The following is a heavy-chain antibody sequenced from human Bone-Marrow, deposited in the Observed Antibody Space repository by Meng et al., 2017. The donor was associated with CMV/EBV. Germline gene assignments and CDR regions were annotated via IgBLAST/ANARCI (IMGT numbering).Heavy chain of an antibody. CDR2: MNPNSGNT. CDR1: GYTFTSYD. V-gene: IGHV1-8*01. J-gene: IGHJ5*02. D-gene: IGHD5-12*01. CDR3: ARGSGYDSNWFDA. Sequence: ASLMLSCKASGYTFTSYDINWVRQATGQGLEWMGWMNPNSGNTGYAQKFQGRVTMTRNTSISTAYMELSSLRSEDTAVYYCARGSGYDSNWFDAWGQGTLVTVSS.